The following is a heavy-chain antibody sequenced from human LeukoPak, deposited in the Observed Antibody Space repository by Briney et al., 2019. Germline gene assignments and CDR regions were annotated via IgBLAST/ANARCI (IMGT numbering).Heavy chain of an antibody. Sequence: SETLSLTCTVSGGSISTFYWSWIRQPPGKGLEWIGYIYYSGITNYNPSLKSRVTISVDTSKNQFSLKLSSVTAADTAVYYCARQGSGSRAAFDYLGQGTLVTVSS. CDR2: IYYSGIT. V-gene: IGHV4-59*08. CDR1: GGSISTFY. D-gene: IGHD1-26*01. J-gene: IGHJ4*02. CDR3: ARQGSGSRAAFDY.